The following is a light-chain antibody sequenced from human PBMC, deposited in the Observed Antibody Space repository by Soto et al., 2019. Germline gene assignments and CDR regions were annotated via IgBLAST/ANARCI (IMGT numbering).Light chain of an antibody. J-gene: IGKJ4*01. V-gene: IGKV4-1*01. CDR1: QSVLYNSDNKNY. Sequence: DIVMTQSPDSLAVSLGERATINCKSSQSVLYNSDNKNYLAWYQQKPGQPPKLLIYWASTRDSGVPDRFSGGGSGADFTLTISSLHDEDVAVYYCQQYYTTLTFGGGTKVEIK. CDR2: WAS. CDR3: QQYYTTLT.